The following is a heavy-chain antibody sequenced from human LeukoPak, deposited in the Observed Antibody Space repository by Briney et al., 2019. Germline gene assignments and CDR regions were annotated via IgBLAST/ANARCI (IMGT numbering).Heavy chain of an antibody. V-gene: IGHV3-23*01. Sequence: GGSLRLSCAASGFTFSNYAMSWVRRAPGRGLEWVSAIDGSGTSTYYADSVKGRFTISRDNSKNTLYLQMNSLRAEDTAVYYCAKGSDYGDYTGMDVWGQGTTVTVSS. J-gene: IGHJ6*02. CDR2: IDGSGTST. D-gene: IGHD4-17*01. CDR1: GFTFSNYA. CDR3: AKGSDYGDYTGMDV.